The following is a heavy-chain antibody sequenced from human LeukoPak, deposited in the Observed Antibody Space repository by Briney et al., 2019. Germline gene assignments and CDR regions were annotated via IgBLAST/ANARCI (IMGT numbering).Heavy chain of an antibody. D-gene: IGHD2-2*01. V-gene: IGHV3-23*01. CDR3: AKDPRGVVVPAAMKDDAFDI. CDR1: GFTFSSCA. Sequence: GWSLRLSCAASGFTFSSCAMGWVRQAPGKELEWVSAISGSGVSTYYADSVKGRFTISRDNSKNTLYLQMNSLRAEDTAVYYCAKDPRGVVVPAAMKDDAFDIWGQGTMVTVSS. CDR2: ISGSGVST. J-gene: IGHJ3*02.